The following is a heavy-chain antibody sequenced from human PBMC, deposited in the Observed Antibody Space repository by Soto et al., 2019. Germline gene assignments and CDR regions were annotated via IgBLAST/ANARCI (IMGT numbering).Heavy chain of an antibody. CDR1: GYTLTELS. V-gene: IGHV1-24*01. Sequence: QVQLVQSGAEVKKPGASVKVSCKVSGYTLTELSMLWVRQAPGKGLEWMGGFDSEDGETIYAQKFQGRVTMTEDTSTDTAYMELSSLRSEDTAVYYCATDYLGYRAFDIWGQGTMVTVSS. CDR3: ATDYLGYRAFDI. D-gene: IGHD3-16*01. J-gene: IGHJ3*02. CDR2: FDSEDGET.